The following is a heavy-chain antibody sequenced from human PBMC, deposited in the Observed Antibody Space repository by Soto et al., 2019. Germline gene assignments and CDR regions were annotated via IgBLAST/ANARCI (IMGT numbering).Heavy chain of an antibody. CDR3: AREGDCSGGSCYSGLHY. J-gene: IGHJ4*02. CDR2: ISYDGNNK. D-gene: IGHD2-15*01. Sequence: GGSLRLSCAASGFPYSTYTMHWVRQAPGKGLEWVAVISYDGNNKFYADSVKGRFTISRDSTKQTLYLQMNSLRAEDKAVYYCAREGDCSGGSCYSGLHYWGQGTLVTVSS. V-gene: IGHV3-30-3*01. CDR1: GFPYSTYT.